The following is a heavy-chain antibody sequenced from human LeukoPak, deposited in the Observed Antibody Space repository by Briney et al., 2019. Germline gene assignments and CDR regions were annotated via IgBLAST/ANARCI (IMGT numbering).Heavy chain of an antibody. CDR2: INPSGGST. D-gene: IGHD6-13*01. CDR1: GYTFTSYY. J-gene: IGHJ3*02. Sequence: RASVKVSCKASGYTFTSYYMHWVRQAPGQGLEWMGIINPSGGSTSYAQKFQGRVTMTRDTSTSTVYMELSSLRSEDTAVYYCARGPPGYSSSWFASNDAFDIWGQGTMVTVSP. V-gene: IGHV1-46*01. CDR3: ARGPPGYSSSWFASNDAFDI.